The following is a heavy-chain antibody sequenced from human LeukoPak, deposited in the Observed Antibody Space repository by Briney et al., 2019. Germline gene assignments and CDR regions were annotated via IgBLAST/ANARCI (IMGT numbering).Heavy chain of an antibody. Sequence: GASVRVSCKASGYTCTSSAITWVRQAPGQGLEWMGWISGYNGNTNYAQKLQGRVTMTTDTSTSTAYMELRSLRSDDTAVYYCARGRSLHDPYDIIDYWGQGTLVTVSS. D-gene: IGHD3-22*01. V-gene: IGHV1-18*01. J-gene: IGHJ4*02. CDR2: ISGYNGNT. CDR3: ARGRSLHDPYDIIDY. CDR1: GYTCTSSA.